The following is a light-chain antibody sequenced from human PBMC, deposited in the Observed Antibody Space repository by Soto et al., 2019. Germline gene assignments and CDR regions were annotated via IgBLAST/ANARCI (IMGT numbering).Light chain of an antibody. CDR3: QSYDSRLNGVV. CDR1: SSNIGAGYD. V-gene: IGLV1-40*01. CDR2: GNS. J-gene: IGLJ2*01. Sequence: QLVLTQPPSVSGAPGQRVTISCTGSSSNIGAGYDVHWYQQLPGTAPKLLIYGNSNRPSGVPDRFSGSKSGNSASLAITGLQAEDEADYYCQSYDSRLNGVVFGGGTKLTV.